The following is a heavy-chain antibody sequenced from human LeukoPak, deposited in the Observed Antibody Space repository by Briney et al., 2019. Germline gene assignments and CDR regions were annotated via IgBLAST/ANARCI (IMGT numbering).Heavy chain of an antibody. CDR1: GVMFPSYW. CDR3: ARRHHFGFLDS. V-gene: IGHV3-7*04. CDR2: IKQDGSEK. J-gene: IGHJ4*02. D-gene: IGHD3-10*01. Sequence: GGSLRLSCAASGVMFPSYWMTWVRQAPGKGLEWVANIKQDGSEKYYVDSVKGRFTISRNNAKNSVYLQMNSLRAEDTAVYYCARRHHFGFLDSWGQGTLVTVSS.